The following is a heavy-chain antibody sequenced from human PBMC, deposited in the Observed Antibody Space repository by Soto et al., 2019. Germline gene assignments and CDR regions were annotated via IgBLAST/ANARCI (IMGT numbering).Heavy chain of an antibody. Sequence: PSETLSLTCTVSGGSVSSSSCYWGWIRQPPGKGLEWIGSIYYSGSTYYNPSLKSRDTIYVDTSKNQISLKLSSVIAADTAVYYCARSLTTVVTMDVWGQGTTVTVSS. CDR1: GGSVSSSSCY. D-gene: IGHD4-17*01. V-gene: IGHV4-39*01. J-gene: IGHJ6*02. CDR3: ARSLTTVVTMDV. CDR2: IYYSGST.